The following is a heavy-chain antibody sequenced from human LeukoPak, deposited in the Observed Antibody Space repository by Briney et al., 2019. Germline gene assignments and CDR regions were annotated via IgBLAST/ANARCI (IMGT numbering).Heavy chain of an antibody. CDR3: ARGHLGYSSGSDN. D-gene: IGHD6-19*01. CDR1: GFTFSSYW. Sequence: GGSLSLTCAASGFTFSSYWMSWIRQPPGKGLEWVANIKQDGSEKYFVDSVKDRFTISRDNAKNSLYLQMNSLRAGDTAVYYCARGHLGYSSGSDNWGQGTLVTVSS. CDR2: IKQDGSEK. J-gene: IGHJ4*02. V-gene: IGHV3-7*01.